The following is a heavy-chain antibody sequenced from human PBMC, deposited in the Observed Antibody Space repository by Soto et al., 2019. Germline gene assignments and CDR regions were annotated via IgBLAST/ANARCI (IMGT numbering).Heavy chain of an antibody. CDR3: ARTGAVGGYDYFDY. D-gene: IGHD5-12*01. J-gene: IGHJ4*02. CDR1: GYSLTSYW. V-gene: IGHV5-51*01. Sequence: PXESLTISCKGSGYSLTSYWIGLARQMPGKGLEWMGIIYPGDSDTRYSPSFQGQVTISADKSISTAYLQWSSLKASDTAMYYCARTGAVGGYDYFDYWGQGTLVTVSS. CDR2: IYPGDSDT.